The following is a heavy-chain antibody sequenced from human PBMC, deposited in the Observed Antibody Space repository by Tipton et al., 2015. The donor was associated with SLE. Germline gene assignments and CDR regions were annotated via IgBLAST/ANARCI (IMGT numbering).Heavy chain of an antibody. CDR3: ARGDYGDYGGYWYFDL. V-gene: IGHV4-39*07. Sequence: TLSLTCTVSGGSISRSSYYWSWIRQPPGKGLEWIGSIYYSGSTYYNPSLKSRVTISVDTSKNQFSLKLTSVTAADTAVYYCARGDYGDYGGYWYFDLWGRGTLVTVSP. J-gene: IGHJ2*01. CDR2: IYYSGST. D-gene: IGHD4-17*01. CDR1: GGSISRSSYY.